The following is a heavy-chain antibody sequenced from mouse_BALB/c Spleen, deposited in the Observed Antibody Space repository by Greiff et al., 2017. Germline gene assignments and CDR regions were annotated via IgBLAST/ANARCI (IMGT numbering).Heavy chain of an antibody. D-gene: IGHD2-3*01. V-gene: IGHV3-6*02. J-gene: IGHJ4*01. Sequence: DVKLQESGPGLVKPSQSLSLTCSVTGYPITSGYYWNWIRQFPGNKLEWMGYISYDGSNNYNPSLKNRISITRDTSKNQFFLKLNSVTTEDTATYYCARVGGYYVDYAMDYWGQGTSVTVSS. CDR2: ISYDGSN. CDR1: GYPITSGYY. CDR3: ARVGGYYVDYAMDY.